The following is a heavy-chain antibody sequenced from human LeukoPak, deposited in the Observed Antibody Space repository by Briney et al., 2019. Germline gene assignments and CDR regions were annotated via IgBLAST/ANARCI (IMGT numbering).Heavy chain of an antibody. J-gene: IGHJ4*02. D-gene: IGHD2-2*01. Sequence: SQTLSLTCTVSGGSISSGGYSWSWIRQHPGKGLEWIGYIYYSGSTYYNPSLKSRVTISVDTSKNQFSLELSSVTAADTAVYYCARVDCSSTSCYALDYWGQGTLVTVSS. CDR3: ARVDCSSTSCYALDY. V-gene: IGHV4-31*03. CDR1: GGSISSGGYS. CDR2: IYYSGST.